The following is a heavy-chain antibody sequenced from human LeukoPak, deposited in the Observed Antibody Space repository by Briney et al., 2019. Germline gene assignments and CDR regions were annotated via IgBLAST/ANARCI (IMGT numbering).Heavy chain of an antibody. CDR2: INWNGAWT. CDR1: GFKLDDYG. CDR3: AGYYYDSSRGFDL. Sequence: PGGSLGLSCAASGFKLDDYGRSWVRQAPGKGLEGVCDINWNGAWTGYADSVKGRFTISRDNAKNSLYLQMNSLRAEDTALYYCAGYYYDSSRGFDLWGQGTLVTVSA. J-gene: IGHJ5*02. D-gene: IGHD3-22*01. V-gene: IGHV3-20*04.